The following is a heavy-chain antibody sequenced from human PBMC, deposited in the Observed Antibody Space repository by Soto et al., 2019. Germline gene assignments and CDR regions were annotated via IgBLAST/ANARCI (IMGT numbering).Heavy chain of an antibody. J-gene: IGHJ6*03. D-gene: IGHD4-17*01. CDR2: IYYSGST. CDR3: ARYMTTVTTLQYYYYMDV. Sequence: SETLSLTCTVSGGSISSYYWSWIRQPPGKGLEWIGYIYYSGSTNYNPSLKSRVTISVDTSKNQFSLKLSSVTAADTAVYYCARYMTTVTTLQYYYYMDVWGKGTTVTVSS. CDR1: GGSISSYY. V-gene: IGHV4-59*01.